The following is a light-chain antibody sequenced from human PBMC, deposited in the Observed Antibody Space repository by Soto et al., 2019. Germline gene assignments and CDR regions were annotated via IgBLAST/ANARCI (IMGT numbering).Light chain of an antibody. CDR1: QSVSSSY. Sequence: EIVLTQSPCTLSLSPGERATLSCRASQSVSSSYSAWYQQKPGQAPRLLIYGASSRATGIPDRFSGSGSGTDFTLTISRLEPEDFAVYYCQQYGSSGTFGQGTKVDTK. V-gene: IGKV3-20*01. CDR2: GAS. J-gene: IGKJ1*01. CDR3: QQYGSSGT.